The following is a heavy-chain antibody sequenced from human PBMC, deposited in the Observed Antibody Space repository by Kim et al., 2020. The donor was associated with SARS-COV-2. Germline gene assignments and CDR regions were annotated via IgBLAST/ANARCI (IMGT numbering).Heavy chain of an antibody. Sequence: GSVKVSCKASGYTFTGYYMHWVRQAPGQGLEWMGRINPNSGGTNYAQKFQGRVTMTRDTSISTAYMELSRLRSDDTAVYYCARDQGIQLWLIDYWGQGTLVTVSS. D-gene: IGHD5-18*01. CDR1: GYTFTGYY. CDR3: ARDQGIQLWLIDY. CDR2: INPNSGGT. V-gene: IGHV1-2*06. J-gene: IGHJ4*02.